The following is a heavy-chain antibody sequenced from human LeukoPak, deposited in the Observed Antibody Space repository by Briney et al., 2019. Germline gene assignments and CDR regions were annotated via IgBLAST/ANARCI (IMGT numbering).Heavy chain of an antibody. CDR2: IYSGGST. J-gene: IGHJ5*02. Sequence: PGESLRLSCAASGFTFTTYWMSWVRQAPGKGLEWVSVIYSGGSTYYADSVKGRFTISRDNSKNTLYLQMNSLRAEDTAVYYCARFFIAAAGGEAWFGPWGQGTLVTVSS. D-gene: IGHD6-13*01. CDR3: ARFFIAAAGGEAWFGP. CDR1: GFTFTTYW. V-gene: IGHV3-66*01.